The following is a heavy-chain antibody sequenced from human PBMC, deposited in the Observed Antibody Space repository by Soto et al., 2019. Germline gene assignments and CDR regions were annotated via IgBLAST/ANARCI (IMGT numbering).Heavy chain of an antibody. J-gene: IGHJ6*03. CDR3: AKPVVPAATYYYYYMDV. V-gene: IGHV3-23*01. CDR1: GFTFSSYA. Sequence: GGSLRLSCAASGFTFSSYAMSWVRQAPGKGLEWVSAISGSGGSTYYADSVKGRFTISRDNSKNTLYLQMNSLRAEDTAVYYCAKPVVPAATYYYYYMDVWGKGTTVTVSS. D-gene: IGHD2-2*01. CDR2: ISGSGGST.